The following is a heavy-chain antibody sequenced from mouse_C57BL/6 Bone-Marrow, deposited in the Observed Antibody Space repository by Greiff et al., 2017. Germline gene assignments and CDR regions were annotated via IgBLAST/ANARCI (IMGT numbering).Heavy chain of an antibody. Sequence: EVQLVESGGDLVKPGGSLKLSCAASGFTFSSYGMSWVRQTPDKRLEWVATISSGGSYTYYPDSVKGRFTISRDNAKNTLYLQMSSLKSEDTAMYYCASLSTMITTSYFDYWGQGTTLTVAS. D-gene: IGHD2-4*01. CDR2: ISSGGSYT. J-gene: IGHJ2*01. V-gene: IGHV5-6*01. CDR1: GFTFSSYG. CDR3: ASLSTMITTSYFDY.